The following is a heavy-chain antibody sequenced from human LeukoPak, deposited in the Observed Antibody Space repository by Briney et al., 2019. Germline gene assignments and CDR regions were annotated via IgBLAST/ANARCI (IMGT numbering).Heavy chain of an antibody. J-gene: IGHJ6*03. CDR3: ARDLRYSSGWSASGMDV. V-gene: IGHV1-2*02. CDR1: GYTFTGYY. CDR2: INPNSGGT. Sequence: ASVKVSCKASGYTFTGYYIHWVRQAPGQGLEGMGWINPNSGGTNYAQKFQGRVTMTRDTSISTAYMELSRLRSDDTAVYYCARDLRYSSGWSASGMDVWGKGTTVTISS. D-gene: IGHD6-19*01.